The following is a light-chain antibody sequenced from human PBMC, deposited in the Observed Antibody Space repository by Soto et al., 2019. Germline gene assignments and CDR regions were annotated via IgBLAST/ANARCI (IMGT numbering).Light chain of an antibody. CDR3: QQYGSSGT. CDR1: QSVSSY. CDR2: GAS. J-gene: IGKJ1*01. Sequence: EILLTQSPGTLSLSPGERDTLPCRASQSVSSYLAWYQQKPGQAPRLLIYGASNRATGIPDRLSGSGSGTDFTLTIRRLEPEDVAVYYCQQYGSSGTFGQGTKVDIK. V-gene: IGKV3-20*01.